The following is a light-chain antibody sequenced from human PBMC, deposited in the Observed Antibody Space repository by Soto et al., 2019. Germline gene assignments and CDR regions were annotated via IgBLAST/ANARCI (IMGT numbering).Light chain of an antibody. Sequence: QSVLTQPASVSGSPGQSITISCTGTSSDVGGYNYVSWYQQHPGKAPKLMIYEVSNRPSGVSNRFSGSKSGNTASLTISGLQAEDGADYYCSSYTSSSTLTFGGGTKLTVL. CDR2: EVS. CDR1: SSDVGGYNY. V-gene: IGLV2-14*01. CDR3: SSYTSSSTLT. J-gene: IGLJ3*02.